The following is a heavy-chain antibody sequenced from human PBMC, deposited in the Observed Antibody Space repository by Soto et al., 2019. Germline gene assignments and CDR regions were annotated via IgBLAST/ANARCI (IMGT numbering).Heavy chain of an antibody. J-gene: IGHJ4*02. CDR3: AKASVWYPYFDS. Sequence: AVGSLRLSCAASEVSCVDYAMSWVRQAPGKGLEWVSSITFTGVSTYYADSVKGRFTISRDNSKDTLYLQMNSLRAEDTAIYYCAKASVWYPYFDSWGQGTLVTVSS. CDR2: ITFTGVST. V-gene: IGHV3-23*01. CDR1: EVSCVDYA. D-gene: IGHD6-13*01.